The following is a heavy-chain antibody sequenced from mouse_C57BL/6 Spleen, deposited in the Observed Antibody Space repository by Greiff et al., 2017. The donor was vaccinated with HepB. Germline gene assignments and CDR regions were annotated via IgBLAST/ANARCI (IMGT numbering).Heavy chain of an antibody. CDR3: ARVDDYDYAMDY. CDR1: GFTFSDYY. V-gene: IGHV5-16*01. J-gene: IGHJ4*01. D-gene: IGHD2-4*01. Sequence: EVKLMESEGGLVQPGSSMKLSCTASGFTFSDYYMAWVRQVPEKGLEWVANINYDGSSTYYLDSLKSRFIISRDNAKNILYLQMSSLKSEDTATYYCARVDDYDYAMDYWGQGTSVTVSS. CDR2: INYDGSST.